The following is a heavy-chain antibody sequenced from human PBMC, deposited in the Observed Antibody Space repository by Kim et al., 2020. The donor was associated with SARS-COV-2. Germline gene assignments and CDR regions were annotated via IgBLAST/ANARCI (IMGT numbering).Heavy chain of an antibody. CDR3: AQGVELYCSSTSCHHPLVDAFDI. J-gene: IGHJ3*02. CDR1: GDSVSSNSAA. V-gene: IGHV6-1*01. CDR2: TYYRSKWYN. D-gene: IGHD2-2*01. Sequence: SQTLSLTCAISGDSVSSNSAAWNWIRQSPSRGLEWLGRTYYRSKWYNDYAVSVKSRITINPDTSKNQFSLQLNSVTPEDTAVYYCAQGVELYCSSTSCHHPLVDAFDIWGQGTMVTVSS.